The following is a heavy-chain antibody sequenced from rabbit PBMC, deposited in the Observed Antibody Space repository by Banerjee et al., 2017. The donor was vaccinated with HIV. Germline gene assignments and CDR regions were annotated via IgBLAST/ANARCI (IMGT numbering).Heavy chain of an antibody. D-gene: IGHD1-1*01. CDR2: INAGSVSA. V-gene: IGHV1S45*01. CDR1: GFDLSTYYY. J-gene: IGHJ4*01. Sequence: QEQLEESGGGLVQPEGSLTLTCKASGFDLSTYYYMCWVRQAPGKGLEWIGYINAGSVSASYASWAKGRFTISKTSSTTVTLQMTSLTAADTATYFCARDDGSSDGYHFDLWGPGTLVTVS. CDR3: ARDDGSSDGYHFDL.